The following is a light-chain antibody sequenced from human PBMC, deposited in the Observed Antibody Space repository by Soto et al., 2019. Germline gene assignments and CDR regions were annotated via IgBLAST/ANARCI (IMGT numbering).Light chain of an antibody. V-gene: IGLV2-23*02. Sequence: QSALTQPASVSGSLGQSFPTSCPGTTSDVGTYKFVSWYQQHPGIAPKLMIYEVSERPSGVSNRFSGSKSGNTASLTISGLQAEDEADYYCCSHAGSHVIFGGGTQLTVL. J-gene: IGLJ2*01. CDR3: CSHAGSHVI. CDR1: TSDVGTYKF. CDR2: EVS.